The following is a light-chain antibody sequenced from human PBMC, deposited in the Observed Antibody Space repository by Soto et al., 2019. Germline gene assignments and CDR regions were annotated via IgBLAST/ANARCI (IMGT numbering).Light chain of an antibody. J-gene: IGKJ1*01. CDR1: QSVSSSY. CDR3: QHPSDSPLT. V-gene: IGKV3-20*01. Sequence: EMGMTEALGARRMIQEKKATLSSRVSQSVSSSYLAWYQQKPGQAPRVLIYRASIRATGISDRFSGSGSGTDFTPTISRLEPEDFAVYYCQHPSDSPLTFGQGTKVDIK. CDR2: RAS.